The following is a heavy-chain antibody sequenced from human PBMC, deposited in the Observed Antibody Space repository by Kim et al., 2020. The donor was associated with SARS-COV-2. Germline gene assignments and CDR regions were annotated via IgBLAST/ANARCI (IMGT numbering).Heavy chain of an antibody. CDR2: ISGSGGST. Sequence: GGSLRLSCAASGFTFSSYAMSWVRQAPGKGLEWVSAISGSGGSTYYADSVKGRFTISRDNSKNTLYLQMNSLRAEDTAVYYCAKVFQEGLKLRFYYYYYGMDVWGQGTTVTASS. CDR3: AKVFQEGLKLRFYYYYYGMDV. V-gene: IGHV3-23*01. CDR1: GFTFSSYA. J-gene: IGHJ6*02. D-gene: IGHD3-3*01.